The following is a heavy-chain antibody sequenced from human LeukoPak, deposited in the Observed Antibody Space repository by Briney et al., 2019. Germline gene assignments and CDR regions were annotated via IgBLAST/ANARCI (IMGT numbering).Heavy chain of an antibody. V-gene: IGHV3-33*01. CDR1: GFTFNNYA. CDR3: ARIATVGDEPDYDYYYMDV. D-gene: IGHD1-26*01. J-gene: IGHJ6*03. CDR2: IWSNGNNK. Sequence: GRSLRLFCAASGFTFNNYAMHWVRQAPGKGLEWVALIWSNGNNKFYADSVKGRYTISRDNSKNTLYLQMNSLRADDTAVYYCARIATVGDEPDYDYYYMDVWGKGTTVTVSS.